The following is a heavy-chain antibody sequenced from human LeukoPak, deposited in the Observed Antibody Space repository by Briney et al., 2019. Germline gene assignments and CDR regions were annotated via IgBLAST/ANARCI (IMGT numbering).Heavy chain of an antibody. CDR2: IIPNFGTP. V-gene: IGHV1-69*06. CDR1: GGTFSSYT. J-gene: IGHJ5*02. Sequence: SVKVSCKASGGTFSSYTISWVRQAPGQGLEWMGGIIPNFGTPNYAQKFQGRVTITADKSTSTAYMELSSLRSEDTAVYYCARDGYSSGWYGKRPNNWFDPWGQGTLVTVSS. CDR3: ARDGYSSGWYGKRPNNWFDP. D-gene: IGHD6-19*01.